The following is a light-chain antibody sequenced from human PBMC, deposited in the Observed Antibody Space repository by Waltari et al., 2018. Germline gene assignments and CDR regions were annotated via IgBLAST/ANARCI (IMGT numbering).Light chain of an antibody. CDR1: SSDVGAYNY. CDR3: SSYTTSSTVV. J-gene: IGLJ2*01. CDR2: DVS. V-gene: IGLV2-14*03. Sequence: QSALTQPASVSGSPGQSITISCTGTSSDVGAYNYVSWYRQHPGTAPKLLIFDVSHRPSGVSNRFSGSKSGNTASLTISGLQAEDEADYYCSSYTTSSTVVFGGGTK.